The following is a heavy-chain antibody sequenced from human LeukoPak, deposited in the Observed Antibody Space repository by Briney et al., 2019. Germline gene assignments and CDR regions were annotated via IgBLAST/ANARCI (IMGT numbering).Heavy chain of an antibody. Sequence: SETLSLTCTVSGGSISSGDFYWSWVRQPPGKGLEWLGYIYYTGGTYYNPSLPSRVTISLDTSKNQFSLRLSSVTAADTAVYYCARAPYYDFLTGYYRGYFDYWGQGTLVTVSS. D-gene: IGHD3-9*01. CDR2: IYYTGGT. J-gene: IGHJ4*02. V-gene: IGHV4-30-4*01. CDR1: GGSISSGDFY. CDR3: ARAPYYDFLTGYYRGYFDY.